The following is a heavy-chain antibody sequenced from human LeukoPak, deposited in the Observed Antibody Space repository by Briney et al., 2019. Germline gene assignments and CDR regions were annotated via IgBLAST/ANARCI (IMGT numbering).Heavy chain of an antibody. Sequence: PGGSLRLSCAASGFTFTNYWMHWVRQAPGKGLVWVSRINTDGSTTTYADSVKGRFTISRDNAKNTLYLQMDSLRAEDTAVFYCVRDGGFSFGFWGQGTLVTVSS. CDR3: VRDGGFSFGF. D-gene: IGHD5-18*01. V-gene: IGHV3-74*01. CDR2: INTDGSTT. J-gene: IGHJ4*02. CDR1: GFTFTNYW.